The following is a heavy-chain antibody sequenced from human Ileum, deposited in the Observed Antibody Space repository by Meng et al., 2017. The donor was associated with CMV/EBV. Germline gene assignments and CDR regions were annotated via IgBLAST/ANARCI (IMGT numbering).Heavy chain of an antibody. CDR3: TRVEFGVGNDH. CDR2: IKSDGDSI. V-gene: IGHV3-74*01. D-gene: IGHD3-3*01. CDR1: GFSFSSYW. J-gene: IGHJ4*02. Sequence: GGSLRLSCEASGFSFSSYWMYWVRKAPGKGRECVSRIKSDGDSIIYAASARGRFTISRDNAKNTLYLQMNSLRVEDTAVYYCTRVEFGVGNDHWGQGTLGTVSS.